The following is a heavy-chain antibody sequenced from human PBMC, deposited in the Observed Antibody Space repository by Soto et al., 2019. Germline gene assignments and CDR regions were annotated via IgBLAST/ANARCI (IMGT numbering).Heavy chain of an antibody. V-gene: IGHV3-30*18. CDR2: ISYDGSNK. D-gene: IGHD5-18*01. CDR1: GFTFSSYG. CDR3: AKVSLGYSYGYSDY. J-gene: IGHJ4*02. Sequence: QVQLVESGGGVVQPGRSLRLSCAASGFTFSSYGMHWVRQAPGKGLEWVAVISYDGSNKYYADSVKGRFTISRDNSKNTLYLQMNSLRAEDTAVYYCAKVSLGYSYGYSDYWGQGTLVTVSS.